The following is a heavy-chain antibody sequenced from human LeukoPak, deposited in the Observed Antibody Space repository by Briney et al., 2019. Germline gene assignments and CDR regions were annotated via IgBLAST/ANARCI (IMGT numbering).Heavy chain of an antibody. CDR1: GFTFSSYG. CDR2: IWYDGSNK. V-gene: IGHV3-33*06. Sequence: GGSLRLSCAASGFTFSSYGMHWVRQAPGKGLEWVAVIWYDGSNKYYADSVKGRFTISRDNSKNTLYLQMNSLGAEDTAVYYCAKGVGYYYDSSGYYPIWGQGTLVTVSS. J-gene: IGHJ4*02. D-gene: IGHD3-22*01. CDR3: AKGVGYYYDSSGYYPI.